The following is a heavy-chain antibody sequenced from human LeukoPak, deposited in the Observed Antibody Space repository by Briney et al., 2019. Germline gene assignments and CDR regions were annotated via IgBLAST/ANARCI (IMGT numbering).Heavy chain of an antibody. CDR2: ISIDGGNT. V-gene: IGHV3-64D*09. D-gene: IGHD2-15*01. J-gene: IGHJ4*02. CDR1: GFTFSTFA. CDR3: VAPSCGGGYCYAFDY. Sequence: PGGSLRLSCSASGFTFSTFAMHWVRQAPGKGLEYVSGISIDGGNTYYGDSVKGRFTISRDNSENTLYLQMNNLRAEDTAVYFCVAPSCGGGYCYAFDYWGQRTLVTVSS.